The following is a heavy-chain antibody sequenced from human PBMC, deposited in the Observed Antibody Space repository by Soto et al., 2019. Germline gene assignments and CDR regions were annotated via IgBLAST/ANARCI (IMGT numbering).Heavy chain of an antibody. D-gene: IGHD3-10*01. CDR1: GVSFNNNG. CDR3: ASVIYYGSGSYSPYGMDV. Sequence: QVQLVQSGAEVQKPGSSVKVSCKTSGVSFNNNGIGWVRQAPGHGLEWMGGVSPPFRTSNYARKFQGRISITADASTGRVNMALSSLTSADTAHYYCASVIYYGSGSYSPYGMDVWGQGTTVTVSS. V-gene: IGHV1-69*01. CDR2: VSPPFRTS. J-gene: IGHJ6*02.